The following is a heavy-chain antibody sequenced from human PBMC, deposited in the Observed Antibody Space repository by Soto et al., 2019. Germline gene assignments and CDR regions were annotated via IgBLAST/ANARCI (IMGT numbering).Heavy chain of an antibody. D-gene: IGHD3-10*01. J-gene: IGHJ6*02. CDR1: GFTFDDYA. CDR3: AKDRFPYYYYGMDV. V-gene: IGHV3-9*01. Sequence: PGGSLRLSCAASGFTFDDYAMHWVRQAPGKGLEWVSGISWNSGSIGYADSVKGRFTISRDNAKNSLYLQMNSLRAEDTALYYCAKDRFPYYYYGMDVWGQGTTVTVSS. CDR2: ISWNSGSI.